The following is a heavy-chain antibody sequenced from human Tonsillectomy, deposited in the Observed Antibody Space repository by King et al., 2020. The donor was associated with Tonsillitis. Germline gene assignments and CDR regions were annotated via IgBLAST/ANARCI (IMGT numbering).Heavy chain of an antibody. CDR3: ASSVVVGSEYGMDV. D-gene: IGHD2-2*01. Sequence: QLQESGPGLVKPSETLSLTCTVSGGSISSYYWSWIRQPPGKGLEWIGYIYYSGSTNYNPSLKSRVTISVDTSKNQFSLKPSSVTAADTAVYYCASSVVVGSEYGMDVWGQGTTVTVSS. CDR2: IYYSGST. J-gene: IGHJ6*02. V-gene: IGHV4-59*08. CDR1: GGSISSYY.